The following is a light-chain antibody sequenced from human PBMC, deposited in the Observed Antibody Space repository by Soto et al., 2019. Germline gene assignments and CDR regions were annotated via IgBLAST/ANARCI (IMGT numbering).Light chain of an antibody. Sequence: IVMTQSPAALSVSPGDSATLSCRASQIVNTNVAWYQQRPGQAPRLLIFAASTRATGVAARFSGSGSGTKLTLTVDSLQSEDFAVYYCQQYNNWPRTFGQGTKVDI. CDR2: AAS. CDR1: QIVNTN. V-gene: IGKV3-15*01. CDR3: QQYNNWPRT. J-gene: IGKJ1*01.